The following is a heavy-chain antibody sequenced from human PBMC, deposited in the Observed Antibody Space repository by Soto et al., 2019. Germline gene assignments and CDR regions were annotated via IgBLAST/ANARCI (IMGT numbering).Heavy chain of an antibody. Sequence: ASVKVSCKASGYSFKDHYMHWVRQAPGRGLEWVGIINPSGEHTNYAQQFRGRVAMTRDTSASTAYMELRSLRSEDTAVYFCARISCKGGSCYFDFDHWGQGTLVTVSS. V-gene: IGHV1-46*02. CDR2: INPSGEHT. CDR1: GYSFKDHY. CDR3: ARISCKGGSCYFDFDH. J-gene: IGHJ4*02. D-gene: IGHD2-15*01.